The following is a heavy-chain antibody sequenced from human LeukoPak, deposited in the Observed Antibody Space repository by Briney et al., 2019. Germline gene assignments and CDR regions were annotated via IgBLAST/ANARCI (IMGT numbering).Heavy chain of an antibody. Sequence: ESGPTLLKPTQTLTLTCTFSGFSLSTNDVGVGWIRHPPGEALEWLALIYWDDDKRYSPSQKSRLTITKDTSKNQVVLTMANMDPADTATYYCAFSKYSRSDFDSWGQGTLVTVSS. CDR2: IYWDDDK. V-gene: IGHV2-5*02. J-gene: IGHJ4*02. D-gene: IGHD6-6*01. CDR1: GFSLSTNDVG. CDR3: AFSKYSRSDFDS.